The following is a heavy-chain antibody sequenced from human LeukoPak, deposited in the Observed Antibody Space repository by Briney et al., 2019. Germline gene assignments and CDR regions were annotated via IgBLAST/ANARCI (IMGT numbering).Heavy chain of an antibody. CDR1: GFTFSSYA. Sequence: GGSLRLSCAASGFTFSSYAMSWVRQARGKGREGVSAISGSGGSTYYADSVKGRFTISRHNSKNTLYLQMNSLRAEDTAVYYSAKGLTGYANFDYWGQGTLVTVSS. D-gene: IGHD3-9*01. CDR2: ISGSGGST. CDR3: AKGLTGYANFDY. V-gene: IGHV3-23*01. J-gene: IGHJ4*02.